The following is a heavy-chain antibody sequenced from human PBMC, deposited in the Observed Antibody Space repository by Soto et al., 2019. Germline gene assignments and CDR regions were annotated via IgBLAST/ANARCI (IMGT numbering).Heavy chain of an antibody. V-gene: IGHV3-23*01. J-gene: IGHJ4*02. CDR2: MSGSGSGI. D-gene: IGHD3-22*01. Sequence: EVQLLESGGGLVQPGGSLRLSCAASGFTFSSYAMSWVRQAPGKGLEWVSAMSGSGSGIDYADSVKGRFTISRDNSKNTLYLQLNSLRAEDTAVYYCAKGDSSGQHATPIDYWGQGTLVTVSS. CDR1: GFTFSSYA. CDR3: AKGDSSGQHATPIDY.